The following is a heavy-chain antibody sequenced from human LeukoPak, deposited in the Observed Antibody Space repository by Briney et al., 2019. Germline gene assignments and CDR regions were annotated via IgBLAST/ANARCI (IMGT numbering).Heavy chain of an antibody. J-gene: IGHJ1*01. V-gene: IGHV3-30*03. CDR3: ASQGDCSSTSCYPYFQH. CDR1: GFTFSSYG. Sequence: GSLRLSCAASGFTFSSYGMHWVRQAPGKGLEWVAVISYDGSNKYCADSVKGRFTISRDNSKNTLYLQMNSLRAEDTAVYYCASQGDCSSTSCYPYFQHWGQGTLVTVSS. CDR2: ISYDGSNK. D-gene: IGHD2-2*01.